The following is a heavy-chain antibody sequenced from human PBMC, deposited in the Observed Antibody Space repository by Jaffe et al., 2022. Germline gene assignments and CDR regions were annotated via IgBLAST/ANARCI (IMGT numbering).Heavy chain of an antibody. CDR3: AKDLNGYSGYDNIGGNDDAFDI. CDR1: GFTFSSYG. CDR2: ISYDGSNK. J-gene: IGHJ3*02. D-gene: IGHD5-12*01. V-gene: IGHV3-30*18. Sequence: QVQLVESGGGVVQPGRSLRLSCAASGFTFSSYGMHWVRQAPGKGLEWVAVISYDGSNKYYADSVKGRFTISRDNSKNTLYLQMNSLRAEDTAVYYCAKDLNGYSGYDNIGGNDDAFDIWGQGTMVTVSS.